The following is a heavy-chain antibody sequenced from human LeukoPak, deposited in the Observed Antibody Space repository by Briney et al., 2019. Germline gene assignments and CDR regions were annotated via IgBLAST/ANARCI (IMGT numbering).Heavy chain of an antibody. CDR2: IYYSGST. CDR3: ARRGDYFSFDI. Sequence: SETLSLTCTVSGGSISSSSFYWGWIRQPPGKGLEWIGTIYYSGSTYYNPSLKSRVTISVDTSKNQFSLKLTSVTAADTAVYYCARRGDYFSFDIWGQGTMVTVSS. V-gene: IGHV4-39*01. D-gene: IGHD4-17*01. J-gene: IGHJ3*02. CDR1: GGSISSSSFY.